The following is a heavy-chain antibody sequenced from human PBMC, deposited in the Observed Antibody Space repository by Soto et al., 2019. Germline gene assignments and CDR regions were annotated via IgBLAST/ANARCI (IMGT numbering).Heavy chain of an antibody. D-gene: IGHD7-27*01. CDR1: GNTVPSYA. CDR3: ARAGDALDF. Sequence: SCKASGNTVPSYAIHWVRQAPGQRLEWVGWISAYNGDTNYAQRFQGRVTVTTDTSTSTAYMELRSLRSDDTAVYYCARAGDALDFWGQGTMVT. CDR2: ISAYNGDT. V-gene: IGHV1-18*01. J-gene: IGHJ3*01.